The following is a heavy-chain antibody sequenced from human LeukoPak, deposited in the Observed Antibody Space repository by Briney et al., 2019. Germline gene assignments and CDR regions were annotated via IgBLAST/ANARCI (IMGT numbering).Heavy chain of an antibody. CDR3: ARSYAGYCSGGSCSHYYYYYMDV. Sequence: PSETLSLTCAVYGGSFSGYYWSWIRQPPGKGLEWIGEINHSGSTNYNPSLKSRVTISVDTSKNQFSLKLSSVTAADTAVYYCARSYAGYCSGGSCSHYYYYYMDVWGKGTTVTVSS. D-gene: IGHD2-15*01. CDR2: INHSGST. J-gene: IGHJ6*03. V-gene: IGHV4-34*01. CDR1: GGSFSGYY.